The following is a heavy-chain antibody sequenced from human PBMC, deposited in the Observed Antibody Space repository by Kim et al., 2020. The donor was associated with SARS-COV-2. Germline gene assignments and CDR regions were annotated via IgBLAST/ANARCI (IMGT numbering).Heavy chain of an antibody. CDR1: GFTFSNYA. V-gene: IGHV3-23*01. D-gene: IGHD4-17*01. CDR3: AKLPHASGDSVYFEF. Sequence: GGSLRLSCAASGFTFSNYAMNWVRQAPEKGLEWVSSISANGEYTYYADSVRGRFTISRDNSKNALYLQMSSLRAEDTAIYYCAKLPHASGDSVYFEFWGQGTLLAVSS. J-gene: IGHJ4*02. CDR2: ISANGEYT.